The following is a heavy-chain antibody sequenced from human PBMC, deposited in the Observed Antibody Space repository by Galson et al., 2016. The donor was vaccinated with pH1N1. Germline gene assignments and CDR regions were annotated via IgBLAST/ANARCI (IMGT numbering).Heavy chain of an antibody. CDR3: ARDTSGHATRPYGAFDI. J-gene: IGHJ3*02. V-gene: IGHV3-48*03. CDR1: GFTFGDYT. CDR2: ISSSGSAL. Sequence: SLRLSCAASGFTFGDYTINWVRQAPGKGLEWVAFISSSGSALYYADSVEGRFTISRENARNSLYLQMNSLRAEDTAVYYCARDTSGHATRPYGAFDIWGQGTMVTVSS. D-gene: IGHD3-10*01.